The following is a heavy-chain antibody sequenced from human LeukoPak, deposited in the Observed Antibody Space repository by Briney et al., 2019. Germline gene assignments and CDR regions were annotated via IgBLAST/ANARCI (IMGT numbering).Heavy chain of an antibody. Sequence: ASVKVSCTAAVYMFAFFGISWERQAPGQGLEWMGSIRVHNGDTNYAQKFQGRLTMTTDTSATTAYMELRSLKSDDTAVYYGARDLYDDGGCFGFWGTGTMVTVSS. CDR3: ARDLYDDGGCFGF. CDR2: IRVHNGDT. J-gene: IGHJ3*01. CDR1: VYMFAFFG. V-gene: IGHV1-18*01. D-gene: IGHD3-3*01.